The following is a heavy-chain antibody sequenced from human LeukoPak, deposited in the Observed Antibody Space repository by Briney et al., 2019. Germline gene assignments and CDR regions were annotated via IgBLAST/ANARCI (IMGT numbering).Heavy chain of an antibody. CDR3: AHRSSGWSPNGKGGGYYFDY. J-gene: IGHJ4*02. Sequence: SGPTLVNPTQTLTLTCTFSGFSLSTSGVGVGWIRQPPGKALEWLALIYWDDDKRYSPSLKSRLTITKDTSKNQVVLTMTNMDPVDTATYYCAHRSSGWSPNGKGGGYYFDYWGQGTLVTVSS. D-gene: IGHD6-19*01. V-gene: IGHV2-5*02. CDR2: IYWDDDK. CDR1: GFSLSTSGVG.